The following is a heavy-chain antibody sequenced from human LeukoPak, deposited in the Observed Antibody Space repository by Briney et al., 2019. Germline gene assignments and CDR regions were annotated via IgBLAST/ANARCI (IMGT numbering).Heavy chain of an antibody. J-gene: IGHJ4*02. Sequence: GGSLRLSCAASGFSFKSYAVSWVRQAPGKGLVWVSRIKTDGVTTNYADSVKGRFTISRDNAKNTLYLQMNSLRAEDTAVYYCARTYDFWSGSQYYFDSWGQGTLVTVSS. V-gene: IGHV3-74*01. D-gene: IGHD3-3*01. CDR2: IKTDGVTT. CDR3: ARTYDFWSGSQYYFDS. CDR1: GFSFKSYA.